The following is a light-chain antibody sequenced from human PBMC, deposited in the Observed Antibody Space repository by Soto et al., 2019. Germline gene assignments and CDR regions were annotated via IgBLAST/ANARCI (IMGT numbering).Light chain of an antibody. CDR2: DVS. V-gene: IGKV1-5*01. J-gene: IGKJ4*01. CDR3: QQYDSYPLT. Sequence: DLQMTQSPATLSSSVGDRVTITCRASQSINNLLAWYQQKPGKAPNFLIYDVSTLESGVPSRFSGSGSGTEFTLTISSLQPEDFATYYCQQYDSYPLTFGGGTKVDI. CDR1: QSINNL.